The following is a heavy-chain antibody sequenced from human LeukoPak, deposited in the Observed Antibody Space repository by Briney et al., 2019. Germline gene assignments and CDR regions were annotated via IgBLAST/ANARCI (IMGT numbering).Heavy chain of an antibody. J-gene: IGHJ5*02. CDR2: INPNNGGT. V-gene: IGHV1-2*02. D-gene: IGHD4-11*01. CDR3: ARAAVITGSTETFDP. Sequence: ASVKVSCKASGYTFTDYYMHWVRQAPGQGPEWMGWINPNNGGTNYAQKFQGRVTMTRDTSISTAYMELTRLIFDDTAIYYCARAAVITGSTETFDPWGQGTLVSVS. CDR1: GYTFTDYY.